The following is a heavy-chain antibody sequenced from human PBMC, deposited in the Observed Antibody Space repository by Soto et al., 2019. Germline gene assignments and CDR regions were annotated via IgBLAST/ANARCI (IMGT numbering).Heavy chain of an antibody. Sequence: SETLSLTCTVSGGSISSGGYYWSWIRQHPGKGLEWIGYIYYSGSTYYNPSLKSRVTISVDTSKNQFSLKLSSVTAADTAVYYCARVALLEWLLSYFDYWGQGTLVTVSS. J-gene: IGHJ4*02. CDR2: IYYSGST. D-gene: IGHD3-3*01. CDR3: ARVALLEWLLSYFDY. V-gene: IGHV4-31*03. CDR1: GGSISSGGYY.